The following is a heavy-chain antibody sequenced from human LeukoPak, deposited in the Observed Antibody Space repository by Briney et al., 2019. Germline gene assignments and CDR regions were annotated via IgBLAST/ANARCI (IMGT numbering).Heavy chain of an antibody. Sequence: GGSLRLSCAASGFTFSSYAMHWVRQAPGKGLEWVAVISYDGSNKYYADSVKGRFTISRDNSKNTLYLQMNSLRAEDTAVYYCARSAYYGVVISAFDIWGQGTMVTVSS. J-gene: IGHJ3*02. V-gene: IGHV3-30-3*01. CDR1: GFTFSSYA. CDR2: ISYDGSNK. D-gene: IGHD3-3*01. CDR3: ARSAYYGVVISAFDI.